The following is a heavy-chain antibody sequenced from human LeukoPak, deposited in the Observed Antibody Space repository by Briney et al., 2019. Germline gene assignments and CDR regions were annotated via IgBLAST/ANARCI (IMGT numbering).Heavy chain of an antibody. CDR1: EYTFTSYD. Sequence: GASVKVSCKASEYTFTSYDINWVRQATGQGLEWMGWMNPNSGNTGYAQKFQGRVTMTRNTSISTAYMELSSLRSEDTAVYYCARGKTVLLWFGEYPYDYWGQGTLVTVSS. CDR3: ARGKTVLLWFGEYPYDY. J-gene: IGHJ4*02. V-gene: IGHV1-8*01. D-gene: IGHD3-10*01. CDR2: MNPNSGNT.